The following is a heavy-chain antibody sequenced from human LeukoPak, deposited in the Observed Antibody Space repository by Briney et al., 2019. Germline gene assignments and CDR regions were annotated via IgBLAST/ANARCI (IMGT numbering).Heavy chain of an antibody. CDR1: GFSFIDYY. J-gene: IGHJ4*02. CDR2: SRNRANSYST. V-gene: IGHV3-72*01. D-gene: IGHD3-22*01. CDR3: ARRGFSDSRGFYPDFDY. Sequence: GGSLRLSCAASGFSFIDYYMDWVRQAPGKGLEWVGRSRNRANSYSTEYAAPVKGRFTISRDESKNSMYLQMNSLKTEDTAVYFCARRGFSDSRGFYPDFDYWGRGTLVTVSS.